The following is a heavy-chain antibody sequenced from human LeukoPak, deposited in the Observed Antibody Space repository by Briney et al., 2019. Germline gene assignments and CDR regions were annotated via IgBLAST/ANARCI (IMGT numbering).Heavy chain of an antibody. Sequence: KPGGSLRLSCAASGFTFSDYYMSWNRQAPGKGLEWVSYISSSGSTIYYADSVKGRFTISRDNAKNSLYLQMNSLRAEDTAVYYCASSAIYSSGHNEYNWFDPWGQGTLVTVSS. V-gene: IGHV3-11*01. D-gene: IGHD6-19*01. CDR3: ASSAIYSSGHNEYNWFDP. CDR1: GFTFSDYY. CDR2: ISSSGSTI. J-gene: IGHJ5*02.